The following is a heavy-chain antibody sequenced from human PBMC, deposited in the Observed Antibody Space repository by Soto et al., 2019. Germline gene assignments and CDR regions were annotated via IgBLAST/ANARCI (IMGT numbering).Heavy chain of an antibody. CDR3: ATVVGDGNDYYDF. Sequence: EVQLLESGGGSVQPGGSLRLSCAASGFTFSSCAMGWVRQAPGKGLEWVSGISGNGGSTYYADSVKGRFTISRDTSKNTLNLQMDSLGAEDTAIYYCATVVGDGNDYYDFWGQGTLVTVSS. D-gene: IGHD3-22*01. J-gene: IGHJ4*02. V-gene: IGHV3-23*01. CDR2: ISGNGGST. CDR1: GFTFSSCA.